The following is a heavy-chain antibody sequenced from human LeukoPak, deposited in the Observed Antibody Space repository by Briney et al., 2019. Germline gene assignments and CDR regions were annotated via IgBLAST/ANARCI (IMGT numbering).Heavy chain of an antibody. CDR3: ARQVDTAMVLYFDY. CDR2: INHSGST. V-gene: IGHV4-34*01. J-gene: IGHJ4*02. CDR1: GGSFSGYY. Sequence: SETLSLTCAVYGGSFSGYYWSWIRQPPGKGLEWIGEINHSGSTNYNPSLKSRVTISVDTSKNQFSLKLSSVTAADTAVYYCARQVDTAMVLYFDYWGQGTLVTVSS. D-gene: IGHD5-18*01.